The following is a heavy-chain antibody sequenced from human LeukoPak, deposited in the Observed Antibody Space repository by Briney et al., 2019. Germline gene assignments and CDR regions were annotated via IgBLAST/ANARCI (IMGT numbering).Heavy chain of an antibody. Sequence: GGSLRLSCAASGFTFRNYGMSWVRQAPGKGLEWVSAISGDAADIFYADSAKGRFTISRDNSKNTQYLQLNSLRAEDTAVYYCAKSGLNRFDYWGQGTLVTVSS. V-gene: IGHV3-23*01. J-gene: IGHJ4*02. CDR3: AKSGLNRFDY. CDR1: GFTFRNYG. CDR2: ISGDAADI. D-gene: IGHD2-15*01.